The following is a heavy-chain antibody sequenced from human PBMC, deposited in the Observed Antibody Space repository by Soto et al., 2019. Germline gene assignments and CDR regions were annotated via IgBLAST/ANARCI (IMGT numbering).Heavy chain of an antibody. CDR2: VFSNDGK. Sequence: QVTLKESGPVLVKPTETLTLTCTVFGFSLNNGRVGVSWIRQSPGKPLEWLAHVFSNDGKSYTTSLKSRLTVSKDTSKSQVVLTMTNMDPVDTGTYYCARINYYDSSTYRRFDYWGQGTLVNVSS. J-gene: IGHJ4*02. CDR3: ARINYYDSSTYRRFDY. CDR1: GFSLNNGRVG. D-gene: IGHD3-22*01. V-gene: IGHV2-26*01.